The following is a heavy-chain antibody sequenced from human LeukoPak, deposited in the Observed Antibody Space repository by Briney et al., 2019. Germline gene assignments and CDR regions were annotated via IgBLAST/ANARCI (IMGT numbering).Heavy chain of an antibody. CDR1: GFTFSSYA. J-gene: IGHJ4*02. Sequence: PGGSPRLSCAASGFTFSSYAMNWVRQAPGKGLEWVSSISSSTTYIYYADSVKGRFTLSRDNAKNSLYLQMNSLRAEDTAVYYCARERYHDSSLDYWGQGILVTVSS. CDR2: ISSSTTYI. CDR3: ARERYHDSSLDY. V-gene: IGHV3-21*01. D-gene: IGHD3-22*01.